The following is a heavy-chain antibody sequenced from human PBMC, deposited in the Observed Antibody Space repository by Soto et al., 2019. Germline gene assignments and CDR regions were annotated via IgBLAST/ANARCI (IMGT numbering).Heavy chain of an antibody. J-gene: IGHJ5*02. CDR2: ISSGGVAT. D-gene: IGHD6-13*01. CDR3: AKIRITGDSTRDP. CDR1: GFTFSAYA. V-gene: IGHV3-23*01. Sequence: PGGSLRLSCAASGFTFSAYAMTWVRQAPGKGLEWVSSISSGGVATYYAVSVKGRFTISRDNSRNMVYLQMNSLRAEDTAVYYCAKIRITGDSTRDPWGQGTLVTVSS.